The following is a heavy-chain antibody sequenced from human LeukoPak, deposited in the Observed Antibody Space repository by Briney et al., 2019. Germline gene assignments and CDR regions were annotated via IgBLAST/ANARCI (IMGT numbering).Heavy chain of an antibody. V-gene: IGHV3-23*01. CDR3: AKDLSGYDSFVQFDY. Sequence: GGSLRLSCAASGFTFSSYAMSWVRQAPGKGLEWVSAISGSGGSTYYADSVKGRFTISRDNSKNTLYLQMNSLRAEDTAVYYYAKDLSGYDSFVQFDYWGQGTLVTVSS. D-gene: IGHD5-12*01. CDR2: ISGSGGST. CDR1: GFTFSSYA. J-gene: IGHJ4*02.